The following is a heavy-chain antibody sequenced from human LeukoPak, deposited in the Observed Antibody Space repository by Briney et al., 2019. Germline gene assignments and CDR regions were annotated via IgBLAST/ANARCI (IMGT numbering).Heavy chain of an antibody. V-gene: IGHV4-39*01. J-gene: IGHJ5*02. D-gene: IGHD3-3*01. CDR3: ASTYYDFWSGRRNWFDP. CDR1: GGSIGSSSYY. CDR2: IYYSGST. Sequence: SETLSITCTVSGGSIGSSSYYWGWIRQPPGKGLEWIGSIYYSGSTYYNPSLKSRVTISVDTSKNQFSLKLSSVTAADTAVYYCASTYYDFWSGRRNWFDPWGQGTLVTVSS.